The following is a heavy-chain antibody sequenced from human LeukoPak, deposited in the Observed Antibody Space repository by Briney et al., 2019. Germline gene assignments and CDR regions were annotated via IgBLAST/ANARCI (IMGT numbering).Heavy chain of an antibody. CDR2: IYPDDSDI. J-gene: IGHJ4*02. D-gene: IGHD3-10*01. V-gene: IGHV5-51*01. CDR1: GYRFTDYW. CDR3: ARQTLGVRGGEWDY. Sequence: GESLQISCKGSGYRFTDYWIGWVRQMPGKGLEWMGIIYPDDSDIRYSPSFQGQVTISADRSISTAYLQWSSLTASDSAMYYCARQTLGVRGGEWDYWGQGTLVTVSS.